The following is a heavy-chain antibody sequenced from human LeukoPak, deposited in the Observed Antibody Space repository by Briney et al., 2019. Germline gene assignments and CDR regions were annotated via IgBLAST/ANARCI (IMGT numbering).Heavy chain of an antibody. CDR3: AREQTYGDYGNWFDP. J-gene: IGHJ5*02. V-gene: IGHV3-74*01. CDR1: GFTFSSYW. D-gene: IGHD4-17*01. Sequence: PGGSLRLSCAASGFTFSSYWMHWVRQAPGKGLVWVSRIKSDGSSTNYADSVKGRFTISRDNAKNSLYLQMNSLRAEDTAVYYCAREQTYGDYGNWFDPWGQGTLVTVSS. CDR2: IKSDGSST.